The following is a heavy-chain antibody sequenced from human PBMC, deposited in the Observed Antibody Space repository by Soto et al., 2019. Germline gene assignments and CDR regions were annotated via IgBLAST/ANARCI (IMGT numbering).Heavy chain of an antibody. D-gene: IGHD3-10*01. Sequence: QVQLVESGGGLVKPGGSLRLSCAASGFTFSDYFLSWIRQAPGKGLEWVSYISSSGIAIYYADSVKGRFTISRDNAKNSLYLQMNSLRAEDTAVYYCARGSRDSYPGSRIFDLWGRGTRVTVSS. CDR3: ARGSRDSYPGSRIFDL. V-gene: IGHV3-11*01. CDR1: GFTFSDYF. CDR2: ISSSGIAI. J-gene: IGHJ4*02.